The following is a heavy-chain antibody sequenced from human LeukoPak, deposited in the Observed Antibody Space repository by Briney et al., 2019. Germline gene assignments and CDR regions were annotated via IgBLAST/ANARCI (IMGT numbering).Heavy chain of an antibody. Sequence: GGSLRLSCAASGFTFSSYEMNWVRQAPGKGLEWVSYISSSGSTIYYADSMKGRFTISRDNAKNSLYLQMNSLRAEDTAVYYCASSGGTYYYDTGDYWGQGTLVTVSS. CDR2: ISSSGSTI. J-gene: IGHJ4*02. CDR1: GFTFSSYE. V-gene: IGHV3-48*03. CDR3: ASSGGTYYYDTGDY. D-gene: IGHD3-22*01.